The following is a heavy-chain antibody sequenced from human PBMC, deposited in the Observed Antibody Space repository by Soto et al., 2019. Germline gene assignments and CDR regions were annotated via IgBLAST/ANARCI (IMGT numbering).Heavy chain of an antibody. Sequence: SETLSLTCTVSGGSISSGGFYWSWIRQHPGKGLEWIGYIYYSGNTYYNPSLKSRVTMSVDTSKNQFSLKLRSVTAADTAVYYCARVVQQLVPYFFDYWGQGTLVTVSS. D-gene: IGHD6-13*01. V-gene: IGHV4-31*03. CDR1: GGSISSGGFY. CDR3: ARVVQQLVPYFFDY. CDR2: IYYSGNT. J-gene: IGHJ4*02.